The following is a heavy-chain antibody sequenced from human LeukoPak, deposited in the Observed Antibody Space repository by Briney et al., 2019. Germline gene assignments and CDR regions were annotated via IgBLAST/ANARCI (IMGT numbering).Heavy chain of an antibody. CDR2: ISGSGSYI. CDR3: AMATDSYQFDY. CDR1: GFTFSTYS. Sequence: GGSLRLSCAASGFTFSTYSMNWVRQAPGKGLEWVSYISGSGSYIYYADSVKGRFTISRDNGKNSLYLQMNSLRAEDTAVYYCAMATDSYQFDYWGQGTLVTVSS. V-gene: IGHV3-21*01. D-gene: IGHD5-24*01. J-gene: IGHJ4*02.